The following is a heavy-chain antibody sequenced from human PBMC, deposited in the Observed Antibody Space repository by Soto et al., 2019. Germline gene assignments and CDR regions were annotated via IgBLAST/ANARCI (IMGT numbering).Heavy chain of an antibody. Sequence: SETLSLTCTVSGGSISSYYWSWIRQPPGKGLEWIGYIYYSGSTNYNPSLKSRVAISVDTSKNQFSLKLSSVTAADTAVYYCARDQNDNYYYYGMDVWGQGTTVTVSS. D-gene: IGHD3-9*01. CDR1: GGSISSYY. J-gene: IGHJ6*02. CDR2: IYYSGST. V-gene: IGHV4-59*01. CDR3: ARDQNDNYYYYGMDV.